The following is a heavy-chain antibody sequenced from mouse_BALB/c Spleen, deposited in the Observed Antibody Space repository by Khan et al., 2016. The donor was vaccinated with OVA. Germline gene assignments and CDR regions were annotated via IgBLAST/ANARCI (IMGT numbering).Heavy chain of an antibody. CDR2: IWGDGST. CDR1: GFSLSGYG. Sequence: VKLLESGPGLVAPSQSLSITCTVSGFSLSGYGVNWVRQPPGKGLEWLGMIWGDGSTDYNSALKSRLNLRKDNSKSQVFLKMNSLQTDDTASYYCARAYYGNYREAMDYWGQGTSVTVSS. V-gene: IGHV2-6-7*01. CDR3: ARAYYGNYREAMDY. D-gene: IGHD2-10*01. J-gene: IGHJ4*01.